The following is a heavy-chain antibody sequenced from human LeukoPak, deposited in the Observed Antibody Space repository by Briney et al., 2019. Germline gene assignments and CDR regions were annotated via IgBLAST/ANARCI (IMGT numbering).Heavy chain of an antibody. CDR3: AKAGTIIYYYYYMDV. Sequence: GGSLRLSCAASGFTFSDYSMNWVRQTPRKGLEWVSCISGSGSYIYYADSVKGRFTISRDNAKNSLHLQVNSLRAEDTAVYYCAKAGTIIYYYYYMDVWGKGTTVTVSS. CDR2: ISGSGSYI. J-gene: IGHJ6*03. V-gene: IGHV3-21*06. D-gene: IGHD5-12*01. CDR1: GFTFSDYS.